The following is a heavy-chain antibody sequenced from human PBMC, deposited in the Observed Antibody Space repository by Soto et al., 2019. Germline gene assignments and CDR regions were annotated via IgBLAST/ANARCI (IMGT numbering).Heavy chain of an antibody. Sequence: QVQLVQSGAEVKKPGASVKVSCKASGYTFTSYDINWVRQATGQGLEWMGWMNTNSGNTGYAQKFQGRVTMTRNTSIGTAYMELSSLRSEDTAVYYCARGIRGSGGSCPVGYYYMDVWGKGTTVTVSS. CDR3: ARGIRGSGGSCPVGYYYMDV. V-gene: IGHV1-8*01. J-gene: IGHJ6*03. CDR2: MNTNSGNT. CDR1: GYTFTSYD. D-gene: IGHD2-15*01.